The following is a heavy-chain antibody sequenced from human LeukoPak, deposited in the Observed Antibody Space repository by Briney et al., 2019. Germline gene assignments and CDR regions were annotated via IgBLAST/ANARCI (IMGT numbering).Heavy chain of an antibody. V-gene: IGHV4-4*07. Sequence: KPSETLSLTCTVSGGSISTYYWNWLRQPAGKGLEWIGRIYTSGSTNYNASLKSRVTLSLDTSKNQFSLKLTSVTAADTAVYYCARAPSWYPYNWFDPWGQGTLVTVSS. D-gene: IGHD6-13*01. CDR2: IYTSGST. CDR3: ARAPSWYPYNWFDP. CDR1: GGSISTYY. J-gene: IGHJ5*02.